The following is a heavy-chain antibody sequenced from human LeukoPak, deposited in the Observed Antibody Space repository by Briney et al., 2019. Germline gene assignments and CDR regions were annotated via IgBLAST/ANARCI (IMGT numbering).Heavy chain of an antibody. Sequence: GGSLRLSCAASGFTFSSYAMSWVRRASGKGLEWVSGINTSGGSTYYADSVKGRFTIARDNSKNTLYLQMNSLRAEDTAVYYCARELAAGVSPSFDYWGQGTLVTVSS. CDR2: INTSGGST. D-gene: IGHD6-13*01. J-gene: IGHJ4*02. CDR3: ARELAAGVSPSFDY. V-gene: IGHV3-23*01. CDR1: GFTFSSYA.